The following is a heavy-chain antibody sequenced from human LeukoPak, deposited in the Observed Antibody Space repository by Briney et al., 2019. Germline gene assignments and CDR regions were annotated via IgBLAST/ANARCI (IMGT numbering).Heavy chain of an antibody. CDR2: ISFSSATI. V-gene: IGHV3-48*01. CDR3: ARDTHYYGSGSPAFDL. J-gene: IGHJ3*01. Sequence: GGSLRLSCEASGFTFSSYSMNWVRQAPGKGLEWVSYISFSSATIHYADSVKGRFPISRDNAKNSLYLQLNSLRAEDTALYYCARDTHYYGSGSPAFDLWGRGTMVTVSS. CDR1: GFTFSSYS. D-gene: IGHD3-10*01.